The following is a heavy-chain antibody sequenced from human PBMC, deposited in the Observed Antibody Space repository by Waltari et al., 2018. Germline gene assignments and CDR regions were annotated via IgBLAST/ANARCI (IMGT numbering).Heavy chain of an antibody. D-gene: IGHD3-3*01. Sequence: QVQLVESGGGVVQPGRSLRLSCAASGFTFSSYGMHWVRQAPGKGLEWVAVRWYDGRNKYYADSVKGRFTIARDNSKNTRYLQMNSLRAEDTAVYYCAREGNYDFWSGYDYWGQGTLVTVSS. CDR2: RWYDGRNK. V-gene: IGHV3-33*01. CDR3: AREGNYDFWSGYDY. CDR1: GFTFSSYG. J-gene: IGHJ4*02.